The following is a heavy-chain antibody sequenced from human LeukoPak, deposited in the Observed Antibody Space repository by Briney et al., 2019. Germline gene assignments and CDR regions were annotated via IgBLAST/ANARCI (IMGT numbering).Heavy chain of an antibody. CDR2: IYSGGST. Sequence: GGSLRLSCAASGFTVSSSYMSWVRQAPGKGLEWVSVIYSGGSTYYADSVKGRFTISRDNSKNTLYLQMNSMRAEDTAVYYCARDLSGGSYFDYWGQGTLVTVSS. J-gene: IGHJ4*02. V-gene: IGHV3-53*01. CDR3: ARDLSGGSYFDY. CDR1: GFTVSSSY. D-gene: IGHD2-15*01.